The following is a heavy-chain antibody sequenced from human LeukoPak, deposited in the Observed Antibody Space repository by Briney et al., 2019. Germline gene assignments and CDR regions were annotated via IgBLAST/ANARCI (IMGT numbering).Heavy chain of an antibody. CDR2: ISSSSSYI. Sequence: GGSLRLSCAASGFTFSSYSMNWVRQAPGKGLEWVSSISSSSSYIYYADSVKGRFTISRDNAKNSLYLQMNSLRAEDTAVYYCARSTQSGYDSDYWGQGTLVTVSS. CDR1: GFTFSSYS. CDR3: ARSTQSGYDSDY. J-gene: IGHJ4*02. V-gene: IGHV3-21*01. D-gene: IGHD5-12*01.